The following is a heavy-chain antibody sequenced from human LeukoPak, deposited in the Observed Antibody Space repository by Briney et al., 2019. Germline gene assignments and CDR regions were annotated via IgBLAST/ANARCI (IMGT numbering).Heavy chain of an antibody. CDR1: GFTFSSYS. CDR3: ARAGYGSGSYYRRYMDV. J-gene: IGHJ6*03. V-gene: IGHV3-21*01. Sequence: GGSLRLSCAASGFTFSSYSMNWVRQAPGKGLEWVSSISSSSSYIYYADSVKGRFTISRDNAKNSLYLQMNSLRAEDTAVYYCARAGYGSGSYYRRYMDVWGKGTTVTISS. CDR2: ISSSSSYI. D-gene: IGHD3-10*01.